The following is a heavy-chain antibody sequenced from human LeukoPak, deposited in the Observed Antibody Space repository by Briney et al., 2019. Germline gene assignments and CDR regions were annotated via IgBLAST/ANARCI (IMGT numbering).Heavy chain of an antibody. Sequence: SETLSLTCAVYGGSFSGCYWSWIRQPPGKGLEWIGEINHSGSTNYNPSLKSRVTISVDTSKNQFSLKLSSVTAADTAVYYCARVRNYYGSGSSDYWGQGTLVTVSS. CDR2: INHSGST. CDR1: GGSFSGCY. D-gene: IGHD3-10*01. J-gene: IGHJ4*02. V-gene: IGHV4-34*01. CDR3: ARVRNYYGSGSSDY.